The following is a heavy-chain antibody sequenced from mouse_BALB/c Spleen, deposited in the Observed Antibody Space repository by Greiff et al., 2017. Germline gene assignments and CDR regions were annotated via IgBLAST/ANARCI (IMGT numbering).Heavy chain of an antibody. Sequence: EVQLQESGAELVRSGASVKLSCTASGFNIKDYYMHWVKQRPEQGLEWIGWIDPENGDTEYAPKFQGKATMTADTSSNTAYLQLSSLTSEDTAVYYCNHGSSYWYFDVWGAGTTVTVSS. D-gene: IGHD1-1*01. J-gene: IGHJ1*01. CDR2: IDPENGDT. CDR3: NHGSSYWYFDV. CDR1: GFNIKDYY. V-gene: IGHV14-4*02.